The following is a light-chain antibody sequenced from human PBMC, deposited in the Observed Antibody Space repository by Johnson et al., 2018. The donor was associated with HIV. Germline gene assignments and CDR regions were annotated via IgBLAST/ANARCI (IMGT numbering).Light chain of an antibody. J-gene: IGLJ1*01. Sequence: HSVLTQPPSVSAAPGQKVTISCSGSSSNIGNNFVSWYQQLPGTAPKLLIYENNKRPSGIPDRFSGSKSGTSATLRITGLQTGDEADYYCGTWDSSLTASYVFGTGTKVTVL. V-gene: IGLV1-51*02. CDR3: GTWDSSLTASYV. CDR1: SSNIGNNF. CDR2: ENN.